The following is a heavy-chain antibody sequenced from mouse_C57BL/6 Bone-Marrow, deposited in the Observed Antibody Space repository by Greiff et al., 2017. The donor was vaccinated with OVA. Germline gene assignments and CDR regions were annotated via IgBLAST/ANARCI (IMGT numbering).Heavy chain of an antibody. J-gene: IGHJ3*01. CDR3: ARPESYDGYYEGFAY. CDR1: GYTFTTYP. CDR2: FHPYNDDT. V-gene: IGHV1-47*01. Sequence: QVQLQQSGAELVQPGASVKMSCKASGYTFTTYPIEWMNQTHGKSLEWIGNFHPYNDDTTYNETFKGKATLTVEKASSSVYLELSRLTSDDSAVYYCARPESYDGYYEGFAYWGQGTLVTVSA. D-gene: IGHD2-3*01.